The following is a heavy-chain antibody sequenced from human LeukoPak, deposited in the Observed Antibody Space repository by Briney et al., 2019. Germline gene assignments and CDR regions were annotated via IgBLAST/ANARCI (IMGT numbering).Heavy chain of an antibody. D-gene: IGHD3-16*01. CDR1: GYTFTSYG. CDR3: ARDYAIQYSYYGMDV. V-gene: IGHV1-18*01. J-gene: IGHJ6*02. CDR2: ISAYNGNT. Sequence: ASVKVSCKASGYTFTSYGISWVRQAPGQGLEWMGWISAYNGNTNYAQKLQGRVTMTTDTSTSTAYMELRSLRSDDTAVYYCARDYAIQYSYYGMDVWGQGTTVTVSS.